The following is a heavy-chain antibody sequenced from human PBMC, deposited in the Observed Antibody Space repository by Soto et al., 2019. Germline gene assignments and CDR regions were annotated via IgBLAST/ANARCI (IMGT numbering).Heavy chain of an antibody. CDR1: GLTFSTYA. CDR2: IGGSGTGGRT. V-gene: IGHV3-23*01. D-gene: IGHD5-12*01. J-gene: IGHJ6*02. CDR3: AKSPGGLDGYNSDYYGMDV. Sequence: EVHLLESGGDLVQPGGSLRLSCTASGLTFSTYAMSWVRQAPGKGLEWVSAIGGSGTGGRTYYADSVKGCFTISKDNSKHPVYLQMNSLRADDTAVYYGAKSPGGLDGYNSDYYGMDVWGQGTTVTVSS.